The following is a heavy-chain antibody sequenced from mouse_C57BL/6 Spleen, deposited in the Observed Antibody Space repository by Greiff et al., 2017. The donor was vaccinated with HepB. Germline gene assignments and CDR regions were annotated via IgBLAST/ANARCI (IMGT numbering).Heavy chain of an antibody. Sequence: QVQLQQPGAELVMPGASVKLSCKASGYTFTSYWMHWVKQRPGQGLEWIGEVDPSDSYTNYNQKFKGKSTLTVDKSSSTAYMQLSSLTSEDSAFYYCARYDGGPSYWDFDVWGTGTTVTVSS. J-gene: IGHJ1*03. CDR3: ARYDGGPSYWDFDV. CDR2: VDPSDSYT. CDR1: GYTFTSYW. D-gene: IGHD2-12*01. V-gene: IGHV1-69*01.